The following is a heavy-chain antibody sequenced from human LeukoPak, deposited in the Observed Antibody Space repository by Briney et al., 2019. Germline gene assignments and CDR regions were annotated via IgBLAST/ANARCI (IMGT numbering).Heavy chain of an antibody. Sequence: GGSLRLSCVASGFTFSQYAMSWVRQAPGKGLECVSGINERGDTTDYADSVKGRFTISRDNSKNTLYLQMNSLRAEDTAVYYCAKELRITMIAYPARAAFDIWGQGTMVTVSS. CDR1: GFTFSQYA. D-gene: IGHD3-22*01. V-gene: IGHV3-23*01. CDR2: INERGDTT. J-gene: IGHJ3*02. CDR3: AKELRITMIAYPARAAFDI.